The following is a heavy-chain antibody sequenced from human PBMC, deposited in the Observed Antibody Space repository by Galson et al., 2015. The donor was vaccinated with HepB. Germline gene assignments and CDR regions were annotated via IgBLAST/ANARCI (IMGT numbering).Heavy chain of an antibody. Sequence: SETLSLTCAVYGGSFSGYYWSWIRQPPGKGLEWIGEINHSGSTNYTPSLKTRATISVDTSKNQFSLKLSSVTAADTAVYFCAGVEQQLVSYWGQGTLVTVSS. J-gene: IGHJ4*02. CDR3: AGVEQQLVSY. CDR2: INHSGST. V-gene: IGHV4-34*01. CDR1: GGSFSGYY. D-gene: IGHD6-13*01.